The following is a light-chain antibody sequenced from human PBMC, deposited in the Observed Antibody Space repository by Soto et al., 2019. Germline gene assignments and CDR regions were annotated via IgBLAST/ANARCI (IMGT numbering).Light chain of an antibody. J-gene: IGLJ2*01. CDR2: EVS. CDR3: SSSAGGNNYNVV. CDR1: SSDVGGYNY. V-gene: IGLV2-8*01. Sequence: QSALTQPPSASGSPGQSVTISCTGTSSDVGGYNYVSWYQQHPGKAPKLMIYEVSKRPSGVPDRFSGSKSGNTASLTVSGLHEEEEDAYYCSSSAGGNNYNVVFGGGTQLTVL.